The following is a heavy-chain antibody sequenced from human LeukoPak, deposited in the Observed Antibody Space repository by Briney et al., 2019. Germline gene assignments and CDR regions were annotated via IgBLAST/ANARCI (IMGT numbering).Heavy chain of an antibody. CDR1: GFTFSSHV. J-gene: IGHJ2*01. D-gene: IGHD4-17*01. CDR2: ISVSGFDT. V-gene: IGHV3-23*01. Sequence: GGSLRLSCTASGFTFSSHVMTWVRQVPGKGLEWVSGISVSGFDTFYADSVKGRFTISRDNSKTSVSLQMNSLRAEDTAIYHCAKVRVVGDYNWFFDLWGRGTLVTVSS. CDR3: AKVRVVGDYNWFFDL.